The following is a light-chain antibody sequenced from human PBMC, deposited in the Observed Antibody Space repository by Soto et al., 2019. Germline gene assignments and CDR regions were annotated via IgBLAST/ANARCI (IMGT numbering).Light chain of an antibody. CDR1: SSDVGGYYS. CDR2: DVS. J-gene: IGLJ2*01. Sequence: QSALTQPASVSGSPGQSITISCTGTSSDVGGYYSVSWYQQHPGNAPKLMIYDVSNRPSGVSNRFSGSKSGYTASLTISGLQAEDEGDYYCSSYTSSSALFGGGTKLTVL. CDR3: SSYTSSSAL. V-gene: IGLV2-14*01.